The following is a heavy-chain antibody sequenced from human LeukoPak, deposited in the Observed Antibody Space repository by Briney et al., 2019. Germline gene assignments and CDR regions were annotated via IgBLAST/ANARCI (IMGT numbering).Heavy chain of an antibody. CDR3: ARSPSGRFSLIGFLDF. D-gene: IGHD1-26*01. CDR1: GFSFSNAW. CDR2: IQSKTDGGTT. J-gene: IGHJ4*02. V-gene: IGHV3-15*01. Sequence: PGGSLRLSSAASGFSFSNAWMSWVRQAPGQGLASVGRIQSKTDGGTTDYAAPVKGRFTISRDNARKSLYLEMNSLRAEDTAVYYCARSPSGRFSLIGFLDFWGQGTLVTVSS.